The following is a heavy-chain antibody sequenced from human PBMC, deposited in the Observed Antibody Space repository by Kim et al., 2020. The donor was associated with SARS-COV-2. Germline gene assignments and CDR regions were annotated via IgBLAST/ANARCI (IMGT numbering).Heavy chain of an antibody. CDR3: ASRRYTGTYYYFDY. V-gene: IGHV3-74*01. Sequence: GGSLRLSCAASGFTFSSYWMHWVRQAPGKGLVWVSHINSDGGTTSYADSVKGRFTISRDNAKSTLYLQMNSLRAEEKAVYDCASRRYTGTYYYFDYWGQG. D-gene: IGHD1-26*01. CDR1: GFTFSSYW. CDR2: INSDGGTT. J-gene: IGHJ4*02.